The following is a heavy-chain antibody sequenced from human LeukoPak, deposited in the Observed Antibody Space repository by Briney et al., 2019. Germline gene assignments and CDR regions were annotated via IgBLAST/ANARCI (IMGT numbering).Heavy chain of an antibody. D-gene: IGHD4-23*01. V-gene: IGHV3-33*01. CDR1: GFTFSSYG. CDR3: ARETTVVTRGYFDY. Sequence: GGSLRLSCAASGFTFSSYGMHWVRQAPGKGLERVAVIWYDGSNKYYADSVKGRFTISRDNSKNTLYLQMNSLRAEDTAVYYCARETTVVTRGYFDYWGQGTLVTVSS. CDR2: IWYDGSNK. J-gene: IGHJ4*02.